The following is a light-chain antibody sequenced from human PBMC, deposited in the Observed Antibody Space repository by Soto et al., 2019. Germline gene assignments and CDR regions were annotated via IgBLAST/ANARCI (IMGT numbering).Light chain of an antibody. V-gene: IGKV1-6*01. CDR2: AAS. J-gene: IGKJ1*01. CDR3: LQDINYPWT. Sequence: IQMTQSPSSLSASVGDRVTITCRASQSISSYLNWYQHKPGKAPKLLIYAASSLQSGGPARFSGSGSGTDFTLAISSLQPEDSATYYCLQDINYPWTFGQGTKVDIK. CDR1: QSISSY.